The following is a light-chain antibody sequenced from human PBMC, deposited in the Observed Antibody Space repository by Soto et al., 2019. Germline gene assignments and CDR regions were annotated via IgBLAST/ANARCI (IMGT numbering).Light chain of an antibody. J-gene: IGLJ1*01. V-gene: IGLV2-8*01. CDR3: SSHGGGNNFSI. CDR2: EVS. Sequence: QALRTQAPSASGSPGQSFTISCIGTSSDVGAYNYVSWYQQHPGKVPKLLIYEVSKRPSGVPDRFSASKSGNTASLTVSGLQAEDEADYYCSSHGGGNNFSIFGTGTKVTVL. CDR1: SSDVGAYNY.